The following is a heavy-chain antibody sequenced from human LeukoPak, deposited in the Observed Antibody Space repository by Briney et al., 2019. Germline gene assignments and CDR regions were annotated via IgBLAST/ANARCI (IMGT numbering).Heavy chain of an antibody. Sequence: ASVKVSSKASGYTFTSYYMHWVRQAPGQGLEWMGIINPSGGSTSYAQKFQGRVTMTRDMSTSTVYMELSSLRSEDTAVYYCASSQQLFNWFDPWGQGTLVTVSS. CDR2: INPSGGST. D-gene: IGHD6-13*01. V-gene: IGHV1-46*01. CDR1: GYTFTSYY. CDR3: ASSQQLFNWFDP. J-gene: IGHJ5*02.